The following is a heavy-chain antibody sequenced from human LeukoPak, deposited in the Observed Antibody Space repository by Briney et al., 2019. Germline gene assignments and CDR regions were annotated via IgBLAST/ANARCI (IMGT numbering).Heavy chain of an antibody. J-gene: IGHJ6*03. V-gene: IGHV4-34*01. CDR1: GGSFSGYY. D-gene: IGHD2-2*02. CDR2: INHSGST. Sequence: SETLSLTCAVYGGSFSGYYWSWIRQPPGKGLEWIGEINHSGSTNYNPSLKSRVTISVDTSKNQFSLKLSSVTAADTAVYYCARGYCSSTSCYRLNYYYYRDVWGKGTTVTVSS. CDR3: ARGYCSSTSCYRLNYYYYRDV.